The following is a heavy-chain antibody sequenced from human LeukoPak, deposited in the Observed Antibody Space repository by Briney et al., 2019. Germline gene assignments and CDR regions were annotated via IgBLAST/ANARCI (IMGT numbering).Heavy chain of an antibody. V-gene: IGHV3-23*01. Sequence: GGSLRLSCAASGFTFSNYGMSWVRQAPGKGLEWVSAISNSGGDSYYADSVKGRFTISRDNSKNTLFLQMNSLRGEDTAVYYCAKRVPYSSSWPSLDYWGQGTLVTVSS. J-gene: IGHJ4*02. CDR3: AKRVPYSSSWPSLDY. CDR2: ISNSGGDS. D-gene: IGHD6-13*01. CDR1: GFTFSNYG.